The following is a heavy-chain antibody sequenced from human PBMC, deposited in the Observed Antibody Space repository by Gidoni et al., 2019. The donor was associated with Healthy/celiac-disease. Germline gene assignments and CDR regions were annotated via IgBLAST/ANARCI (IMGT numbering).Heavy chain of an antibody. V-gene: IGHV3-15*01. CDR3: TTAPARGIVVVGYYYGMDV. CDR1: GFTFSHAW. D-gene: IGHD2-2*01. CDR2: IKSKTDGGTT. J-gene: IGHJ6*02. Sequence: EVQLVESGGGLVKPGGSLRLSCAASGFTFSHAWMSWVRQAPGKGLEWVGRIKSKTDGGTTDYAAPVKGRFTISRDDSKNTLYLQMNSLKTEDTAVYYCTTAPARGIVVVGYYYGMDVWGQGTTVTVSS.